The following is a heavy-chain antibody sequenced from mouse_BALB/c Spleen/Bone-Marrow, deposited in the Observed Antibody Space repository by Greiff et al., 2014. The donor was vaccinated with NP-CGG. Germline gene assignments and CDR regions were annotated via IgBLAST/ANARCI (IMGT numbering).Heavy chain of an antibody. CDR2: IYPGDGDT. CDR1: GYAFSSYW. V-gene: IGHV1-80*01. D-gene: IGHD2-12*01. CDR3: ARDDGFAY. Sequence: QVQLKGSGAELVGPGSSVKISCQASGYAFSSYWVNWGEQRAGQGLEWIGQIYPGDGDTNYNGKFKGKATLTADKSSSTAYMQLSSLTSEDSAVYFCARDDGFAYWGQGTLVTVSA. J-gene: IGHJ3*01.